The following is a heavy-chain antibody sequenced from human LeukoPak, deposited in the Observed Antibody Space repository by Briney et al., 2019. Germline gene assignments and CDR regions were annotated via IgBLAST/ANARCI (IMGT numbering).Heavy chain of an antibody. D-gene: IGHD1-26*01. CDR2: IIPIFGTA. V-gene: IGHV1-69*05. CDR3: ARENPRYSGSYQDYCDY. J-gene: IGHJ4*02. Sequence: SVKVSCKASGGTFSSYAISWVRQAPGQGLEWMGGIIPIFGTANYAQKFQGRVTITTDESTSTAYMELSSLRSEDTAVYYCARENPRYSGSYQDYCDYWGQGTLVTVSS. CDR1: GGTFSSYA.